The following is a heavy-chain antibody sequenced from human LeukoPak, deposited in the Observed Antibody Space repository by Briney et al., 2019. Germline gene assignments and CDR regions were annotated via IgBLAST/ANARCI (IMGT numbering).Heavy chain of an antibody. CDR3: ARGRYCSGHNCYFDY. V-gene: IGHV3-48*03. Sequence: PGGSLRLSCAASEFTFRSYEMNWVRQAPGKGLEWISCISSTGNTIYYVDSVQGRFTISRDNAKNSLYLQMNSLRAEDTAVYYCARGRYCSGHNCYFDYWGQGTLVTVSS. CDR2: ISSTGNTI. D-gene: IGHD2-15*01. J-gene: IGHJ4*02. CDR1: EFTFRSYE.